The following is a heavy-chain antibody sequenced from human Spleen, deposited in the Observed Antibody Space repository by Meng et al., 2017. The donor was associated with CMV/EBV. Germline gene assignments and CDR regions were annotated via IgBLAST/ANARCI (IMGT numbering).Heavy chain of an antibody. CDR1: GFTFGHFG. CDR3: AKGDEYQLLNNWFDA. Sequence: GGSLRLSCAASGFTFGHFGMHWVRQAPGKGLEWVATIWYDGTTKYFVDSVRGRFSISRDNSKNTLYLQMNSLRVEDTAVYYCAKGDEYQLLNNWFDAWGQGTLVTVSS. D-gene: IGHD2-2*01. J-gene: IGHJ5*02. CDR2: IWYDGTTK. V-gene: IGHV3-33*06.